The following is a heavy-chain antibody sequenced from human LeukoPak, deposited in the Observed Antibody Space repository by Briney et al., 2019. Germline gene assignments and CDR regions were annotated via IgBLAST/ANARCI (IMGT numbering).Heavy chain of an antibody. CDR1: GGSFSGYY. D-gene: IGHD3-3*01. Sequence: SETLSLTCAVYGGSFSGYYWSWIRQPPGKGLEWIGEINHSGSTNYNPSLKSRVTISVDTSKNQFSLKLSSVTAADTAVYYCARGSATIFGVVTQLGYFDYWGQGTLVTVSS. CDR2: INHSGST. CDR3: ARGSATIFGVVTQLGYFDY. J-gene: IGHJ4*02. V-gene: IGHV4-34*01.